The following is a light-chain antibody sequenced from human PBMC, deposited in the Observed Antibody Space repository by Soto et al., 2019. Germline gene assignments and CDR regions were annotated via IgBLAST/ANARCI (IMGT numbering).Light chain of an antibody. CDR3: HQYYDWPPWT. J-gene: IGKJ1*01. CDR2: ATS. CDR1: QSVSNS. V-gene: IGKV3-15*01. Sequence: ETLLTQSPATLSMSPWETATLSCRASQSVSNSLAWYRQRPGQPPSLLIYATSTRATGVPARFTGSGSGTEFTLTISSLQSEDFAVYYCHQYYDWPPWTFGQGTKVDNK.